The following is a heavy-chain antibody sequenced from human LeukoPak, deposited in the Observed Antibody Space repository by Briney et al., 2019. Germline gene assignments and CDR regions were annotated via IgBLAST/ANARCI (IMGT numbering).Heavy chain of an antibody. CDR1: GFTFSSYA. Sequence: GGSLRLSCAASGFTFSSYAMNWVRQAPGKGLEWVSLISSSSSYIYYADSVKGRFTISRDNAKNSMYLQMNSLRAEDTAVYYCARCGGGNPRWFDPWGQGTLVTVSS. V-gene: IGHV3-21*01. D-gene: IGHD4-23*01. CDR2: ISSSSSYI. CDR3: ARCGGGNPRWFDP. J-gene: IGHJ5*02.